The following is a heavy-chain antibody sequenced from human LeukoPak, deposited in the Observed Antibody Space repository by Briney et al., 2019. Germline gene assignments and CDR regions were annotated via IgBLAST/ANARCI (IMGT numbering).Heavy chain of an antibody. V-gene: IGHV3-7*01. D-gene: IGHD6-19*01. CDR1: GFTFSSYW. J-gene: IGHJ6*03. Sequence: GGSLRLSCAASGFTFSSYWMSWVRQAPGKGLEWVANIKQDGSEKYYVDSVKGRFTISRDNAKNSLYLQMNSLRAEDTAVYYCAREEDIAVVFSYMDVWGKGTTVTVSS. CDR2: IKQDGSEK. CDR3: AREEDIAVVFSYMDV.